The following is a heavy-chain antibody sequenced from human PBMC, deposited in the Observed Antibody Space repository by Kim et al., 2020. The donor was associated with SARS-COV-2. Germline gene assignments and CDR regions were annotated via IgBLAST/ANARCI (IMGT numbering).Heavy chain of an antibody. CDR1: GGTFSSYA. CDR3: ARQHDILTGYYNYFDY. D-gene: IGHD3-9*01. V-gene: IGHV1-69*13. CDR2: IIPIFGTA. Sequence: SVKVSCKASGGTFSSYAISWVRQAPGQGLEWMGGIIPIFGTANYAQKFQGRVTITADESTSTAYMELSSLRSEDTAVYYCARQHDILTGYYNYFDYWGQGTLVTVSS. J-gene: IGHJ4*02.